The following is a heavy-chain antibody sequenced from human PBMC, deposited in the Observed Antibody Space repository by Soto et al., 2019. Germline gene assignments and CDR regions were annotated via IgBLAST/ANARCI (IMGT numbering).Heavy chain of an antibody. J-gene: IGHJ3*02. Sequence: PGGSLRLSCAASGFTFSSYEMTWVRQAPGKGLEWVSYISSSGSTIYYADSVKGRFTISRDNAKNSLYLQMNSLRAEDTAVYYCARSRGFDAFDIWGQGTMVTVSS. CDR2: ISSSGSTI. V-gene: IGHV3-48*03. D-gene: IGHD3-16*01. CDR1: GFTFSSYE. CDR3: ARSRGFDAFDI.